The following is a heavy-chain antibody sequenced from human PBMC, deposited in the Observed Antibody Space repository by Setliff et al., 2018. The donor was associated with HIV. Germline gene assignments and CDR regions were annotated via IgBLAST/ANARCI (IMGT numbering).Heavy chain of an antibody. J-gene: IGHJ3*02. V-gene: IGHV3-11*01. CDR1: GFTFSDYY. CDR2: ISSSGSTI. D-gene: IGHD3-10*01. Sequence: LRLSCAASGFTFSDYYMSWIRQAPGKGLEWVSYISSSGSTIYYADSVKGRFTISRDNEKNSLYLQMNSLRAEDTAVYYCARDITMVRGVIPPDAFDIWGQGTMVTVSS. CDR3: ARDITMVRGVIPPDAFDI.